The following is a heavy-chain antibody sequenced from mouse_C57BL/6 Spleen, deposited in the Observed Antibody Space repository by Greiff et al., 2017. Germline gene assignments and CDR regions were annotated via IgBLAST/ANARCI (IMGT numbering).Heavy chain of an antibody. CDR2: ISSGSSTI. J-gene: IGHJ3*01. V-gene: IGHV5-17*01. CDR1: GFTFSDYG. D-gene: IGHD1-1*01. Sequence: EVQGVESGGGLVKPGGSLKLSCAASGFTFSDYGMHWVRQAPEKGLEWVAYISSGSSTIYYADTVKGRFTISRDNAKNTLFLQMTSLRSEDTAVYYCARPGGSRYKPAWFAYWGQGTLVTVSA. CDR3: ARPGGSRYKPAWFAY.